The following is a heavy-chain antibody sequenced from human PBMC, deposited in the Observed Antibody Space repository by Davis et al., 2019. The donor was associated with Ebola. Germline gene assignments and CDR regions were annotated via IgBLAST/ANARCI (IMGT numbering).Heavy chain of an antibody. CDR1: GFTFSGYG. V-gene: IGHV3-30*02. CDR2: IRYDASIQ. CDR3: AREWFGETD. J-gene: IGHJ4*02. Sequence: GESLKISCAASGFTFSGYGMHWVRQAPGKGLEWVTYIRYDASIQYYADPVKGRFTISRDNAKNSLYLQMNSLRDEDTAIYYCAREWFGETDWGQGTLVTVSS. D-gene: IGHD3-10*01.